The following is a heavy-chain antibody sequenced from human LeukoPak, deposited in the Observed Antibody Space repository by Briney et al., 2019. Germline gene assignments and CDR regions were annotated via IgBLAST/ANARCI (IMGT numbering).Heavy chain of an antibody. J-gene: IGHJ5*02. Sequence: SSETLSLTCAVSGGSISSGGYSWSWIRQPPGKGLEWIGYIYHSGSTYYNPSLKSRVTISVDRSKNQFSLKLSSVTAADTAVYYCARADSGCFDPWGQGTLVTVSS. CDR3: ARADSGCFDP. V-gene: IGHV4-30-2*01. D-gene: IGHD1-26*01. CDR1: GGSISSGGYS. CDR2: IYHSGST.